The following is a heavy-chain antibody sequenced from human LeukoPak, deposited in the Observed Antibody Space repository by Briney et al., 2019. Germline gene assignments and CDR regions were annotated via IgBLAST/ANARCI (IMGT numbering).Heavy chain of an antibody. Sequence: GASVKVSCKASGYTLTSYYLHWVRQAPGQGLEWMAIINPSGGSTGHAQKFQGRVTMTRDTSASTVYMELSSLRSEDTAVYYCASVYKYGMDVWGQGTTVTVS. CDR3: ASVYKYGMDV. CDR2: INPSGGST. CDR1: GYTLTSYY. J-gene: IGHJ6*02. V-gene: IGHV1-46*01.